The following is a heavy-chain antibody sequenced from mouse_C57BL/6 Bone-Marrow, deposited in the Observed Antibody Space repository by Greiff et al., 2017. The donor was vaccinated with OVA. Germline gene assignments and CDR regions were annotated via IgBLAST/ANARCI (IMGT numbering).Heavy chain of an antibody. V-gene: IGHV3-6*01. CDR2: ISYDGSN. D-gene: IGHD1-1*01. CDR3: ARDQDYYGSSFDY. CDR1: GYSITSGYY. J-gene: IGHJ2*01. Sequence: EVQRVESGPGLVKPSQSLSLTCSVTGYSITSGYYWNWIRQFPGNKLEWMGYISYDGSNNYNPSLKNRISITRDTSKNQFFLKLNSVTTEDTATYYCARDQDYYGSSFDYWGQGTTLTVSS.